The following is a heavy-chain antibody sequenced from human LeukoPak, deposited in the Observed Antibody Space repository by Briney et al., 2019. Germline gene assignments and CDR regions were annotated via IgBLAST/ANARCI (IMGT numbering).Heavy chain of an antibody. V-gene: IGHV3-23*01. Sequence: GGSLRLSCAASGFTFSSHAMSWVRQAPGKGLEWVSAISGSGGSTYYADSVKGRFTISRDNSKNTLYLQMNSLRAEGTAVYYCAKDPEGRGSTHYDYVWGTYSDDYWGQGTLVTVSS. CDR1: GFTFSSHA. D-gene: IGHD3-16*01. CDR2: ISGSGGST. J-gene: IGHJ4*02. CDR3: AKDPEGRGSTHYDYVWGTYSDDY.